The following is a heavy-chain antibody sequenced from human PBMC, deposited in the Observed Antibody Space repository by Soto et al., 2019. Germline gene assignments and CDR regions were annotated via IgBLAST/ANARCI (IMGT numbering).Heavy chain of an antibody. V-gene: IGHV3-74*01. Sequence: PGGSLRPSCAASGFTFSSYWMHWVRQAPGKGLVWVSRINSDGSSTSYADSVKGRFTISRDNAKNTLYLQMNSLRAEDTAVYYCARDLGGATTYYYYGMDVWGQGTTVTVSS. J-gene: IGHJ6*02. D-gene: IGHD1-26*01. CDR2: INSDGSST. CDR3: ARDLGGATTYYYYGMDV. CDR1: GFTFSSYW.